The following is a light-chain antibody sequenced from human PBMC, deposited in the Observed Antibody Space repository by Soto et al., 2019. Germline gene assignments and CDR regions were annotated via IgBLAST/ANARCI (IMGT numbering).Light chain of an antibody. CDR3: QQYADWPTT. V-gene: IGKV3-15*01. CDR1: QSVGAT. Sequence: EIVMTQSPVTLSAFPWERATLSCRASQSVGATVAWYHQRPGQAPRLLISGASTRATGVPARVSASGSGTAFTLTITSLQSDDFGVYYCQQYADWPTTFGQGTKVDIK. J-gene: IGKJ1*01. CDR2: GAS.